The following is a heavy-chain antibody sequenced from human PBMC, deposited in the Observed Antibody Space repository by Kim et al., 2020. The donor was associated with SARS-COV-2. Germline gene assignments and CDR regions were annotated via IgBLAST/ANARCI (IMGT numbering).Heavy chain of an antibody. J-gene: IGHJ3*02. D-gene: IGHD5-12*01. CDR3: ARGSSKWLRARKRDAFDI. V-gene: IGHV4-34*01. Sequence: KSRVTISVDTAKNQFSLKLSSVTAADTAVYYCARGSSKWLRARKRDAFDIWGQGTMVTVSS.